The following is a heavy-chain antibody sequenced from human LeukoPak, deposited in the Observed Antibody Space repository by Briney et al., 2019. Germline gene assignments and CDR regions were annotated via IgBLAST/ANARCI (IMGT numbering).Heavy chain of an antibody. D-gene: IGHD1-1*01. CDR2: ITAYNGNR. CDR1: GYTFSDYG. Sequence: ASVKVSCKTSGYTFSDYGISWVRQAPGQGLEWMGWITAYNGNRLYAQRFQGRITLTTDTSTSTSYMELRSLEYDDTAIYYCARDNDKVVDHWGQGTLVTVSS. J-gene: IGHJ4*01. V-gene: IGHV1-18*01. CDR3: ARDNDKVVDH.